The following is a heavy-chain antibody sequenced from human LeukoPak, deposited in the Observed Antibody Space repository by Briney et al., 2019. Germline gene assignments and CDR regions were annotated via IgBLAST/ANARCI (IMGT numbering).Heavy chain of an antibody. Sequence: PSETLSLTCTVSGASISSATYYWGWIRQPPGKGLEWIGTIYYDGNTYYNPSLKSRVTMSLDTSKNQFSLKLSSVTAADTAVYYCARAAHSGSLAPFDYWGQGILVTVSS. CDR1: GASISSATYY. V-gene: IGHV4-39*07. J-gene: IGHJ4*02. CDR2: IYYDGNT. CDR3: ARAAHSGSLAPFDY. D-gene: IGHD1-26*01.